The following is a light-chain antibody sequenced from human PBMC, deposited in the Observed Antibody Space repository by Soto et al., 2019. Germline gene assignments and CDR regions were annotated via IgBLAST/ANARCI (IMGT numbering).Light chain of an antibody. V-gene: IGKV1-39*01. CDR2: AAS. J-gene: IGKJ1*01. CDR3: QQTYSTPRGA. Sequence: DIQMTQSPSSLSASVGDRVTITYRASESLSNNLNWYQQKRGKAPKLLIYAASTLQSGVPSRFSGGGSGTDFTLTIGSLQPEDFTTYYCQQTYSTPRGAFGQSTKVEIK. CDR1: ESLSNN.